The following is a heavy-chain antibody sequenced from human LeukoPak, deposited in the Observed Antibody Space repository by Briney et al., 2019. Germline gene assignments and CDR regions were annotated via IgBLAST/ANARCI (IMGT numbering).Heavy chain of an antibody. CDR3: ARDKMAMSRNEIDY. CDR1: GYTLTDLS. J-gene: IGHJ4*02. D-gene: IGHD5-24*01. CDR2: FDPEDGET. V-gene: IGHV1-24*01. Sequence: ASVKVSCKVSGYTLTDLSMHWVRQAPGKGLEWMGTFDPEDGETLYAQKFQGRVTMTEDTSTDTAYMELGSLRSDDTAVYYCARDKMAMSRNEIDYWGQGTLVTVSS.